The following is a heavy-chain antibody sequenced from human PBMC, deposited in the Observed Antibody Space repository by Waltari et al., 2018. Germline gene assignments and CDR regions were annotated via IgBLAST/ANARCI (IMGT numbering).Heavy chain of an antibody. V-gene: IGHV3-64*01. CDR2: ISSNGGST. D-gene: IGHD3-3*01. J-gene: IGHJ2*01. CDR1: GFTFSSYA. Sequence: EVQLVESGGGLVQPGGSLRLSCAASGFTFSSYAMHWVRQAPGKGLEYVSAISSNGGSTYYANSVKGRFTISRDNSKNTLYLQMGSLRAEDMAVYYCARGPVRYDFWSGYLDWYFDLWGRGTLVTVSS. CDR3: ARGPVRYDFWSGYLDWYFDL.